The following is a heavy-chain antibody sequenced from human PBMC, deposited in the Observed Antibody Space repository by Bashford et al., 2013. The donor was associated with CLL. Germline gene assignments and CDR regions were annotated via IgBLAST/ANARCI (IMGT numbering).Heavy chain of an antibody. Sequence: ASVKVSCKASGYTFTNYGINWVRQAPGQGLEWMGWISPYNGNRNYDQKFQARVTMTADTSTSTAYMELRSLTSDDTAVYYCARDRTSYDVLTGRIWSAPYDYWGQGTLVTVSS. CDR1: GYTFTNYG. CDR3: ARDRTSYDVLTGRIWSAPYDY. D-gene: IGHD3-9*01. V-gene: IGHV1-18*01. CDR2: ISPYNGNR. J-gene: IGHJ4*02.